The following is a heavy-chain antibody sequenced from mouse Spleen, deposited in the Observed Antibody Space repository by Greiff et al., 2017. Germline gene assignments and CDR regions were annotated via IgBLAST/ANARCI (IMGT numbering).Heavy chain of an antibody. J-gene: IGHJ2*01. CDR2: ISSGGSYT. V-gene: IGHV5-9-3*01. D-gene: IGHD4-1*01. Sequence: DVKLVESGGGLVKPGGSLKLSCAASGFTFSSYAMSWVRQTPEKRLEWVATISSGGSYTYYPDSVKGRFTISRDNAKNTLYLQMSSLRSEDTAMYYCARHKVLGREGFDYWGQGTTLTVSS. CDR1: GFTFSSYA. CDR3: ARHKVLGREGFDY.